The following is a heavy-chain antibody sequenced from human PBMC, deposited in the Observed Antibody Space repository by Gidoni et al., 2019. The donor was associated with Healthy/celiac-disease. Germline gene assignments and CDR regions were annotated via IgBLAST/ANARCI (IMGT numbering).Heavy chain of an antibody. Sequence: QVQLVESGGGVVQPGGSLRLSCAASGFTFRSYGMHWVRQAPGKGLEWVAVISDDGSNKYYADSVKGRFTISRDNSKNTLYLQMNSLRAEDTAVYYCAKDLSDSSGWSTRGIDYWGQGTLVTVSS. CDR3: AKDLSDSSGWSTRGIDY. J-gene: IGHJ4*02. D-gene: IGHD6-19*01. V-gene: IGHV3-30*18. CDR2: ISDDGSNK. CDR1: GFTFRSYG.